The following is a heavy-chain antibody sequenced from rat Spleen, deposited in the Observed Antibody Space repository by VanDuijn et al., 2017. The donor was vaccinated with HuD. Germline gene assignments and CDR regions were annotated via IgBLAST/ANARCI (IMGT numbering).Heavy chain of an antibody. V-gene: IGHV3-3*01. CDR1: GYSITSSYR. J-gene: IGHJ3*01. CDR3: ARGDWFAY. CDR2: INGAGST. Sequence: EVQLQESGPGLVKPSQSLSLTCSVTGYSITSSYRWNWIRKFPGNKLEWMGYINGAGSTNYNPSLKSRISITRDTSKNQVFLQVNSVTTEDTATYYCARGDWFAYWGQGTLVTVSS.